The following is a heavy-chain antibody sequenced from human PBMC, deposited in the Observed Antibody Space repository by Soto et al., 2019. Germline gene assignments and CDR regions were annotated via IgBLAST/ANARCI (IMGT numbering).Heavy chain of an antibody. CDR3: AKDQDSRSLHGGTDI. Sequence: QVQLVESGGGVVKPGRSLRLSCAASGFTFSSYGMHWVRQAPGKGLEWVAVISYDGSNKDYADSATGRCTISRDNSKNTMYLQINSLRAEDTALYYCAKDQDSRSLHGGTDISGQGTTVTVS. CDR1: GFTFSSYG. CDR2: ISYDGSNK. V-gene: IGHV3-30*18. D-gene: IGHD6-6*01. J-gene: IGHJ6*02.